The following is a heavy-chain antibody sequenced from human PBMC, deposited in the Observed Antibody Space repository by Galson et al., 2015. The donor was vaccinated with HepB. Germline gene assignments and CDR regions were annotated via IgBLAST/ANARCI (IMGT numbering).Heavy chain of an antibody. J-gene: IGHJ6*02. D-gene: IGHD7-27*01. CDR3: ARDPGDPATSEYYYYGMDV. CDR1: GFTFSSYS. Sequence: PLRLSCAASGFTFSSYSMNWVRQAPGKGLEWVSSISSSSYIYYADSVKGRFTISRDNAKSSLYLQMNSLRAEDTAVYYCARDPGDPATSEYYYYGMDVWGQGTT. V-gene: IGHV3-21*01. CDR2: ISSSSYI.